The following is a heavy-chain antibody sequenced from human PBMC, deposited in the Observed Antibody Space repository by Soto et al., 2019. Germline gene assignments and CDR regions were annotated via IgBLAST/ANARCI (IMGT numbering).Heavy chain of an antibody. J-gene: IGHJ3*02. CDR2: ISSSSSTI. Sequence: GGSLRLSCAASGFPFSSYSMNWVRQAPGKGLEWVSYISSSSSTIYYADSVKGRFTISRDNAKNSLYLQMNSLRAEDTAVYYCARVLDYGDYDAFDIWGQGTMVTVSS. CDR1: GFPFSSYS. CDR3: ARVLDYGDYDAFDI. D-gene: IGHD4-17*01. V-gene: IGHV3-48*01.